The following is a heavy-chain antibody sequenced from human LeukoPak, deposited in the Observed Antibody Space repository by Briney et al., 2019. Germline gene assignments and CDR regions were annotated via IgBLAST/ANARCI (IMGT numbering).Heavy chain of an antibody. CDR3: ATGLRGYSGYDATDY. CDR1: GYTFTGYY. Sequence: GASVKVSCKASGYTFTGYYMHWVRQAPGQGLEWMGWINPNSGGTNYAQKFQGRVTMTRDTSIGTAYMELSRLRSDDTAVYYCATGLRGYSGYDATDYWGQGTLVTVSS. J-gene: IGHJ4*02. CDR2: INPNSGGT. D-gene: IGHD5-12*01. V-gene: IGHV1-2*02.